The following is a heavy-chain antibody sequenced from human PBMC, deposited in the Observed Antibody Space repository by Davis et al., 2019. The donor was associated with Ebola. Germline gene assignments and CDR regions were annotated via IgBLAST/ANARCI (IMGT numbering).Heavy chain of an antibody. J-gene: IGHJ2*01. CDR2: IIPIFGIV. V-gene: IGHV1-69*10. CDR3: ARDFYDSTDYPSRYFDL. CDR1: GNTPSNTA. Sequence: SVKVSCKASGNTPSNTAISWVRQAPGQGLEWMGGIIPIFGIVNYAQKFQGRVTITTDKDTKTDYMELSSLRAEDTAVYFCARDFYDSTDYPSRYFDLRGRGTLVTVSS. D-gene: IGHD3-22*01.